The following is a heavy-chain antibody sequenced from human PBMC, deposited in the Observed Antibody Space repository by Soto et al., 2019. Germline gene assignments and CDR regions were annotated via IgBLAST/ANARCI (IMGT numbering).Heavy chain of an antibody. J-gene: IGHJ5*02. CDR2: ISDGGDST. CDR1: GFTFTTYA. Sequence: GSLRLSCVVSGFTFTTYAMSWVRQAPGKGLEWVSTISDGGDSTYYADSVKGRFTISRDNSKSTLYLQMNSLRAEDTAIYYCAKDLSWNPAEYNWFDPWGQGTLVTVSS. V-gene: IGHV3-23*01. CDR3: AKDLSWNPAEYNWFDP. D-gene: IGHD1-1*01.